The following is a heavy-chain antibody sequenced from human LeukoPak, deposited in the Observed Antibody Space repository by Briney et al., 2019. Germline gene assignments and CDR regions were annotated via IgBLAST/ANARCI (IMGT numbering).Heavy chain of an antibody. V-gene: IGHV3-20*04. Sequence: GGSLRLSCAASGFTFDDYGMSWVRQAPGKGLEWVSGINWNGGSTGYADSVKGRFTISRDNAKNSLYLQMNSLRAEDTALCYCARAVGATNYFDYWGQGTLVTVSS. D-gene: IGHD1-26*01. J-gene: IGHJ4*02. CDR2: INWNGGST. CDR3: ARAVGATNYFDY. CDR1: GFTFDDYG.